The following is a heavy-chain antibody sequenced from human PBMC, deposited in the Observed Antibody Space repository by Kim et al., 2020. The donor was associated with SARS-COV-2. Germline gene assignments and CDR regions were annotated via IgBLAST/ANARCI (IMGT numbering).Heavy chain of an antibody. D-gene: IGHD3-10*01. J-gene: IGHJ4*02. Sequence: SVKVSCKASGGTFSSYAISWVRQAPGQGLEWMGRIIPILGIANYAQKFQGRVTITADKSTSTAYMELSSLRSEDTAVYYCARDGVNEQENGSGSYYNVLGLFYWGQGTLVTVSS. CDR1: GGTFSSYA. CDR2: IIPILGIA. CDR3: ARDGVNEQENGSGSYYNVLGLFY. V-gene: IGHV1-69*04.